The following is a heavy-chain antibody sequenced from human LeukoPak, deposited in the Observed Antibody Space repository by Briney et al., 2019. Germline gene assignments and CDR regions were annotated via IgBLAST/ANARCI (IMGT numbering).Heavy chain of an antibody. CDR3: ARLYDSSGYTNWLDP. J-gene: IGHJ5*02. CDR1: GGSISSYY. V-gene: IGHV4-59*01. Sequence: PSETLSLTCTVSGGSISSYYWSWIRQPPGKGLEWIGYIYYSGSTNYNPSLKSRVTISVDTSKSQFSLKLSSVTAADTAVYYCARLYDSSGYTNWLDPWGQGTLVTVSS. CDR2: IYYSGST. D-gene: IGHD3-22*01.